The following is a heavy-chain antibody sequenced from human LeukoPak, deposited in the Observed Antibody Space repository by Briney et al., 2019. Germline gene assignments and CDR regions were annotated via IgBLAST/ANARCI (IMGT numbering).Heavy chain of an antibody. J-gene: IGHJ4*02. CDR1: GFPFSSCA. D-gene: IGHD3-16*02. Sequence: GGSLILSCAASGFPFSSCAMSWVRQAPGKGLEWVSAISGSGYGTYYADSVKGRFTISRDNSKNTLFLQMNSLRAEDTAVYYCARIPPDYVWGSYRYRYYFDYWGQGTLVTVSS. CDR2: ISGSGYGT. V-gene: IGHV3-23*01. CDR3: ARIPPDYVWGSYRYRYYFDY.